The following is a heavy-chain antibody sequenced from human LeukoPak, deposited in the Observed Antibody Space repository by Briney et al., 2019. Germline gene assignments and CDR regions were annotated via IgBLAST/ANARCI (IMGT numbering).Heavy chain of an antibody. V-gene: IGHV1-46*01. Sequence: ASVKVSCKASGYTFTSYYVHWVRQAPGEGLEWMGIINPSSGSTIYAQKFQGKVTMTWDMSTSTVYMELSSLRSEDTAVYYCARSHYSRGWEYFDYWGQGTLVTVSS. D-gene: IGHD6-19*01. CDR2: INPSSGST. CDR3: ARSHYSRGWEYFDY. CDR1: GYTFTSYY. J-gene: IGHJ4*02.